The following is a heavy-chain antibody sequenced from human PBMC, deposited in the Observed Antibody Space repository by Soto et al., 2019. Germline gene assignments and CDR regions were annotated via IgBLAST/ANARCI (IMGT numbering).Heavy chain of an antibody. V-gene: IGHV3-48*03. CDR2: ISSSGTTI. Sequence: EVQLAESGGGLVQPGGSLRLSCAASGFTFSSYEMNWVRQAPGKGLEWVSYISSSGTTIYYADSVKGRFTISRDNAKNALDLQMSSLTGEDATVYYCAREDRYKSRYGSSYCSHYEMDVWGHGTTVTVSS. CDR3: AREDRYKSRYGSSYCSHYEMDV. CDR1: GFTFSSYE. J-gene: IGHJ6*02. D-gene: IGHD6-6*01.